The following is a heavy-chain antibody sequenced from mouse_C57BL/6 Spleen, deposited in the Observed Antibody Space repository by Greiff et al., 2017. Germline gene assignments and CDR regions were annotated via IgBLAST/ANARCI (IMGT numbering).Heavy chain of an antibody. V-gene: IGHV1-18*01. Sequence: EVQLQQSGPELVKPGASVQIPCKASGYTFTDYNMDWVKQSHGKSLEWIGDINPNNGGTIYNQKFKGKATLTVDKSSSTAYMELRSLTSEDTAVYYCARHWAYAMDYWGQGTSVTVSS. CDR1: GYTFTDYN. J-gene: IGHJ4*01. CDR2: INPNNGGT. D-gene: IGHD4-1*01. CDR3: ARHWAYAMDY.